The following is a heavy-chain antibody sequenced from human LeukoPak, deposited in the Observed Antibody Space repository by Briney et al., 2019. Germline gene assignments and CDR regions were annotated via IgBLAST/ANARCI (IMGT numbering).Heavy chain of an antibody. Sequence: GRSLRLSCTASAFTFGDHAMSWVRQAQGKGREWVGFIRSRDYGGTTEYAPAVKGIFLISRDDSKSIAYLHMNSLKTEDTAVYYCARGPIQQWLYNGMDVWGQGTTVSVSS. V-gene: IGHV3-49*04. J-gene: IGHJ6*02. CDR2: IRSRDYGGTT. CDR3: ARGPIQQWLYNGMDV. D-gene: IGHD5-18*01. CDR1: AFTFGDHA.